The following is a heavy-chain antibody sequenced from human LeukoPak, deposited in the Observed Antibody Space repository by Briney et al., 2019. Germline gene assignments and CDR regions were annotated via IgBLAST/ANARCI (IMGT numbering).Heavy chain of an antibody. Sequence: GGSLRLSCAASGFTFNTYWMHWVRQAPGEGLVWVSRINSDGSSTNYADSVKGRFTISGDNSKNTLYLQMNSLRAEDTAVYYCTRVAVNGNRAFDIWGQGTMVTVSS. V-gene: IGHV3-74*01. D-gene: IGHD6-19*01. J-gene: IGHJ3*02. CDR1: GFTFNTYW. CDR3: TRVAVNGNRAFDI. CDR2: INSDGSST.